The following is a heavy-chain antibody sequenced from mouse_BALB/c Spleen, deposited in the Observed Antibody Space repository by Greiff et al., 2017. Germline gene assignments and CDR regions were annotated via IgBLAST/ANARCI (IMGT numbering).Heavy chain of an antibody. CDR3: ATYRYDIVSSFAY. D-gene: IGHD2-14*01. CDR1: GFSLTSYG. Sequence: VKLQESGPGLVAPSQSLSITCTVSGFSLTSYGVHWERHSPGKGLEWLGVIWSGVHTDYNAAFISRLSISKDNSKSQVFFKMNSLQADDTAIYYCATYRYDIVSSFAYWGQGTLVTVSA. CDR2: IWSGVHT. J-gene: IGHJ3*01. V-gene: IGHV2-2-1*01.